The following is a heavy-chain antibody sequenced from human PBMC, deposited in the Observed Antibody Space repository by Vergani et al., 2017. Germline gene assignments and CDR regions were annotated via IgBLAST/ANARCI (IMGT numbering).Heavy chain of an antibody. CDR2: ISSSSTYI. CDR1: GFTFSSYR. D-gene: IGHD1-7*01. V-gene: IGHV3-21*04. CDR3: ATRHNWNYESLAFDI. J-gene: IGHJ3*02. Sequence: EVQLAESGGGLVKPGGSLRLSCAASGFTFSSYRMNWVRQAPGKGLEWVSSISSSSTYIYYADSVKGRFTISRDNAKNTLYLQMNSLRAEDTAVYYCATRHNWNYESLAFDIWGQGTMVTVSS.